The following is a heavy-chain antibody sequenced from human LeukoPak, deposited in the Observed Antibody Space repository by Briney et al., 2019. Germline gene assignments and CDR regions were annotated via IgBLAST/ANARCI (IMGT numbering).Heavy chain of an antibody. V-gene: IGHV3-23*01. CDR1: GFTFSSYA. J-gene: IGHJ4*02. Sequence: GGSLRPSCAASGFTFSSYAMSWVRQAPGKGLEWVSAISGSGGSTYYADSVKGRFTISRDNSKNTLYLQMNSLRAEDTAMYYCARDLTIAAANYYFDNWGQGTLVTVSS. CDR2: ISGSGGST. CDR3: ARDLTIAAANYYFDN. D-gene: IGHD6-13*01.